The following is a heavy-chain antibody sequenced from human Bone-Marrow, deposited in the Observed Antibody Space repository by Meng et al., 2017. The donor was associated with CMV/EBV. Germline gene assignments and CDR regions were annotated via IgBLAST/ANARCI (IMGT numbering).Heavy chain of an antibody. CDR3: ARAAYSSGWPLLDC. V-gene: IGHV3-30-3*01. J-gene: IGHJ4*02. D-gene: IGHD6-19*01. Sequence: GESLKISCAASGFTFSSYAMHWVRQAPGKGLEWVAVISYDGSNKYYADSVKCRFTISRDNSKNTLYLQMNSLRAEDTAVYYCARAAYSSGWPLLDCWGQGTLVTVSS. CDR2: ISYDGSNK. CDR1: GFTFSSYA.